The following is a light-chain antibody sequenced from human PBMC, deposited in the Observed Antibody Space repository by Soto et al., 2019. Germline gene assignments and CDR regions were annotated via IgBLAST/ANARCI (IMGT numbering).Light chain of an antibody. V-gene: IGKV1-39*01. CDR3: QETYNSPLT. J-gene: IGKJ1*01. CDR2: GAS. CDR1: QNIRIY. Sequence: DIQMTQSPSSLSASVGDRVTITCRASQNIRIYLNWYRQKPGKAPELLIYGASSLHSGVPSRFSASGSGTDFTHTINGLQPEDFAAYYCQETYNSPLTFGQGTKVEMK.